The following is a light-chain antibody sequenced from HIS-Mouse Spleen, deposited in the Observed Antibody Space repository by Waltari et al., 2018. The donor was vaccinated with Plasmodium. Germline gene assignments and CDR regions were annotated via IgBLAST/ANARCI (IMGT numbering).Light chain of an antibody. Sequence: SYELTQPPSVSVSPGQTASITCSGEKLRDKYACWYQQKPGQSPVLVIYQDSKRPSGIPERFSGSNSGNTATLTISGTQAMDEADYYCQAWDSSTDYVFGTGTKVTVL. V-gene: IGLV3-1*01. J-gene: IGLJ1*01. CDR1: KLRDKY. CDR3: QAWDSSTDYV. CDR2: QDS.